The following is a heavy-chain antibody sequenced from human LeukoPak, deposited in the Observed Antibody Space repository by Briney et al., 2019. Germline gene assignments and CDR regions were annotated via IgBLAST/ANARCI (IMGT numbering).Heavy chain of an antibody. Sequence: SVKVSCTASGGTFSSYAISGVRQAPGQGLEWMGRIIPILGIANYAQKFQGRVTITADKSTSTAYMELSNLRSEDTAVYYCASYPSYSSSWYYFDYWGQGTLVTVSS. CDR1: GGTFSSYA. J-gene: IGHJ4*02. CDR2: IIPILGIA. CDR3: ASYPSYSSSWYYFDY. V-gene: IGHV1-69*04. D-gene: IGHD6-13*01.